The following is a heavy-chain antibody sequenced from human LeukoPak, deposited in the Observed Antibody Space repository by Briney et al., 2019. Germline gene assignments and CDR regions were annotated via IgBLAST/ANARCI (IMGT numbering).Heavy chain of an antibody. Sequence: GASVMVSCKASGYTFISYGISWVRQAPGQGLEWMGWISTNTGDTSYSQNFQGRVTLTTDTSTTTVNMELRSLRSDDTAVYYCARDWYCTSTGCHDTFDIWGQGTMVTVS. J-gene: IGHJ3*02. CDR2: ISTNTGDT. CDR3: ARDWYCTSTGCHDTFDI. D-gene: IGHD2-2*01. V-gene: IGHV1-18*01. CDR1: GYTFISYG.